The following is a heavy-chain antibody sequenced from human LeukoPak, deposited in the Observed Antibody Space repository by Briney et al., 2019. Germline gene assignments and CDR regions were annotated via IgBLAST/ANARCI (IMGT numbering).Heavy chain of an antibody. CDR3: AKDLIAVAGEGYYYGMVV. D-gene: IGHD6-19*01. J-gene: IGHJ6*02. CDR2: ISYDGSNK. CDR1: RFTFSSDG. Sequence: GGSLRLSCAPSRFTFSSDGIDWVRQGPGKGLEWVAVISYDGSNKYYADSVKGRFTISRDNSKNTLYLQMNSLRAEDTAVYYCAKDLIAVAGEGYYYGMVVWGQGTTVTVSS. V-gene: IGHV3-30*18.